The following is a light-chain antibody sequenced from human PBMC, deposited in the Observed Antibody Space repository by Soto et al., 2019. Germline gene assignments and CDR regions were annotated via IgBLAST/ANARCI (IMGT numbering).Light chain of an antibody. CDR1: QGISSY. J-gene: IGKJ4*01. CDR2: SAS. Sequence: DIQLTQSPAFLSASVGDKVTITCRASQGISSYLTWYQQKPGKAPNLLIYSASTLQSGVPSRFSGSGCGTEITLTVSSLQPEDFATYYYQQINSYPVTFGGGTKVEIK. CDR3: QQINSYPVT. V-gene: IGKV1-9*01.